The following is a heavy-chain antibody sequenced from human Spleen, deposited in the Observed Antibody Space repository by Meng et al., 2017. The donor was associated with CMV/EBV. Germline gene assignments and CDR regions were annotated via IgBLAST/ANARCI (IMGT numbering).Heavy chain of an antibody. D-gene: IGHD3-16*02. CDR1: GFTFVNCV. Sequence: GGSLRLSCGASGFTFVNCVMSWVRQAPGEGLEWVSAISGSGGRTYYADSVMGRFTISRDNSKNTLYLQVNSLRAEDTAVYFCAKGSVTDGYSDYWGQGTLVTVSS. CDR3: AKGSVTDGYSDY. J-gene: IGHJ4*02. V-gene: IGHV3-23*01. CDR2: ISGSGGRT.